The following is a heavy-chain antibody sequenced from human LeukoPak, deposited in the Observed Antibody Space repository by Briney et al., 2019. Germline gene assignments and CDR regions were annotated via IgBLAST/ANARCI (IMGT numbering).Heavy chain of an antibody. CDR2: IDPNSGGT. V-gene: IGHV1-2*06. CDR1: GFSFTGYF. Sequence: ASVKVSCKASGFSFTGYFMHWVRQAPGQGPEWMGRIDPNSGGTNYAQNFQGRVTMTRDTSISTAYMELSRLRSDDTAVYYCARGYCSGGTCYLVENWLDPWGQGTLVTVSS. CDR3: ARGYCSGGTCYLVENWLDP. J-gene: IGHJ5*02. D-gene: IGHD2-15*01.